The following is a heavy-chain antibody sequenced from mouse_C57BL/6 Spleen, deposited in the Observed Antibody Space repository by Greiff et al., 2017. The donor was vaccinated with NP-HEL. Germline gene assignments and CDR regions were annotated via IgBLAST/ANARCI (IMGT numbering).Heavy chain of an antibody. V-gene: IGHV10-1*01. J-gene: IGHJ2*01. CDR2: IRSKSNNYAT. CDR1: GFSFNTYA. Sequence: DVMLVESGGGLVQPKGSLKLSCAASGFSFNTYAMNWVRQAPGKGLEWVARIRSKSNNYATYYADSVKDRFTISRDDSESMLYLQMNNLKTEDTAMYYCVRHRYYYGSSYFDYWGQGTTLTVSS. CDR3: VRHRYYYGSSYFDY. D-gene: IGHD1-1*01.